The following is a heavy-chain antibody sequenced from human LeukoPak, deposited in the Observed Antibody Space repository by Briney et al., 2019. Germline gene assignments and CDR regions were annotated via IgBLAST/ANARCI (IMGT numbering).Heavy chain of an antibody. CDR1: GGSCSDYY. CDR3: ARGRDRSKAGDH. V-gene: IGHV4-34*01. Sequence: SETLSLTCAVYGGSCSDYYCSWIRQPPGKGLEWIGEIHPYGTFYYNSSLRSRLTISIDTSKTQFSLRLTSVTAADTAFYYCARGRDRSKAGDHWGQGTLVTVSS. J-gene: IGHJ4*02. D-gene: IGHD5-24*01. CDR2: IHPYGTF.